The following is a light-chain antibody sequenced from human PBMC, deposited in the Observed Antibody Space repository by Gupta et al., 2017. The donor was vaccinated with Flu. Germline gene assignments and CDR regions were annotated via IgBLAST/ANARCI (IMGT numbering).Light chain of an antibody. CDR3: QQYDNSPYS. CDR2: GAS. Sequence: EIVLTQSPGTLSLSTGERATLSCRASQSVSSSYLSWYQQKPGQAPRLLIYGASSRATGIPDRFSGSGFGTDFTLTISRLEPEDFAVYYCQQYDNSPYSFGQGTKLEIK. J-gene: IGKJ2*03. CDR1: QSVSSSY. V-gene: IGKV3-20*01.